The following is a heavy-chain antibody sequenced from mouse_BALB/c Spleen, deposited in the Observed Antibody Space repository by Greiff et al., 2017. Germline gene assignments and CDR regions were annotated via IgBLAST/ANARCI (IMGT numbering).Heavy chain of an antibody. CDR2: ISSGSSTI. J-gene: IGHJ3*01. V-gene: IGHV5-17*03. D-gene: IGHD2-10*02. CDR3: ARGEYGNSAWFAY. Sequence: KVVEWVAYISSGSSTIYYADTVKGRVTISSDNAWNILYLQMSSLRSEDTAMYYCARGEYGNSAWFAYWGQGTLVTVSA.